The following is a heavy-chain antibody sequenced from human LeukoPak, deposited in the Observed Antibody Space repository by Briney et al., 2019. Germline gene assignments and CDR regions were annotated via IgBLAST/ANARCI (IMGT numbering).Heavy chain of an antibody. J-gene: IGHJ3*01. V-gene: IGHV3-7*01. CDR1: GFTFTSHW. Sequence: PGGSLRLSCEASGFTFTSHWMSWVRQVPGKGLEWVAKINEDGREKYYVDSVKGRFTISRDNAKNSLSLQMNSLRAEDTAVYYCARDQGYCTSVNCRGDAVDVWGQGSMVSVSS. CDR3: ARDQGYCTSVNCRGDAVDV. D-gene: IGHD2-8*02. CDR2: INEDGREK.